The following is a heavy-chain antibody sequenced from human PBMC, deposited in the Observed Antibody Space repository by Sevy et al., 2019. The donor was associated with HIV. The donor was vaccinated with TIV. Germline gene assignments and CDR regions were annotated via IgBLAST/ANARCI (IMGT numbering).Heavy chain of an antibody. J-gene: IGHJ5*02. CDR2: INGNSGDT. Sequence: ASVKVSCKASGYTFTGYYMHWVRRAPGQGLEWMGWINGNSGDTKYAHEFQGRVTMTRDTSISTAYMELTRLTSDDTAVYYCVRKYSLATLSENWFDPWGQGTLVTVSS. D-gene: IGHD2-15*01. V-gene: IGHV1-2*07. CDR1: GYTFTGYY. CDR3: VRKYSLATLSENWFDP.